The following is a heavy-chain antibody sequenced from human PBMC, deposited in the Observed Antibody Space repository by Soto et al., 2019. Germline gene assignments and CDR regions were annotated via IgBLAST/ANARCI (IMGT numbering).Heavy chain of an antibody. CDR1: GGSMSSHY. J-gene: IGHJ4*02. CDR3: ARADPDASVGF. V-gene: IGHV4-59*11. D-gene: IGHD3-16*01. Sequence: SETLSLTCTVSGGSMSSHYWTWLRQPPGKGLEWIGYISYSGGSYYNPSLKSRVTISADTSRNQFSLRLTSVIAADTAVYFCARADPDASVGFWGQGTLVTVSS. CDR2: ISYSGGS.